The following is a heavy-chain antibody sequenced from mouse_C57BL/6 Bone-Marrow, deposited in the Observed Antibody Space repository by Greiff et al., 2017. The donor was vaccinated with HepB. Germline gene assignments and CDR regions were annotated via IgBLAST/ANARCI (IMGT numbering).Heavy chain of an antibody. CDR1: GYTFTDYY. V-gene: IGHV1-75*01. CDR2: IFPGSGST. CDR3: ARRGTTAQVAWFAY. Sequence: QVQLQQSGPELVKPGASVKISCKASGYTFTDYYINWVKQRPGQGLEWIGWIFPGSGSTYYNEKFKGKATLTVDKSSSTAYMLLSSLTSEDSAVYFCARRGTTAQVAWFAYWGQGTLVTVSA. J-gene: IGHJ3*01. D-gene: IGHD3-2*02.